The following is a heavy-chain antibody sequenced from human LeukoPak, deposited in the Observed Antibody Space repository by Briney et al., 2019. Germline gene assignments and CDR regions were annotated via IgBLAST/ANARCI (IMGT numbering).Heavy chain of an antibody. CDR2: IYTSGST. CDR3: ARASSGWYYFDY. J-gene: IGHJ4*02. D-gene: IGHD6-19*01. Sequence: SETLSLTCTVSGGSISSGSYYWSWIRQPAGKGLEWIGRIYTSGSTNYNPSLKSRVTISVDTSKNQFSLKLSSVTAADTAVYYSARASSGWYYFDYWGQGTLVTVSP. V-gene: IGHV4-61*02. CDR1: GGSISSGSYY.